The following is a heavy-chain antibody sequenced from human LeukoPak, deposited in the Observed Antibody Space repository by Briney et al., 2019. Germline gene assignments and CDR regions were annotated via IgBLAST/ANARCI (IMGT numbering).Heavy chain of an antibody. CDR2: IIPIFGTA. D-gene: IGHD2-2*02. Sequence: GSSVKVSCKASGGTFGSYAISWVRQAPGQGLEWMGGIIPIFGTANYAQKFQGRVTITADESTSTAYMELCSLRSEDTAVYYCARGYCSSTSCYRLSWFDPWGQGTLVTVSS. CDR3: ARGYCSSTSCYRLSWFDP. CDR1: GGTFGSYA. J-gene: IGHJ5*02. V-gene: IGHV1-69*01.